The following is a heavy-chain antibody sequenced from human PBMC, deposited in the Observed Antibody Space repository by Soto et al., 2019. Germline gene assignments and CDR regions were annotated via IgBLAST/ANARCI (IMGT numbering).Heavy chain of an antibody. J-gene: IGHJ4*02. D-gene: IGHD2-2*01. CDR2: ISGSGGST. Sequence: EVQLLESGGGLVQPGGSERLSCAASGFTFSSYAMSWVRQAPGKGLEWVSAISGSGGSTYYADSVKGRFTISRDNSKNTLYLQMNSLRAEDTAVYYCAKDYSGGGSSTSLGHYWGQGTLVTVSS. CDR3: AKDYSGGGSSTSLGHY. V-gene: IGHV3-23*01. CDR1: GFTFSSYA.